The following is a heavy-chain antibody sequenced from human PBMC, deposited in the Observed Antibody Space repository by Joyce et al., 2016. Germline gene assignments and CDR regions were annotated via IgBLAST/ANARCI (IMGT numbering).Heavy chain of an antibody. CDR1: GFTFSNYG. J-gene: IGHJ4*02. Sequence: QGQLVESGGGVVQPGRSLRFSCAASGFTFSNYGMHWFRQAPGKGLEWVAVISYDGSNKHYGDAVKGRVAISRDNAKNTLDLQMNSLRAEDTAVYYCAGGILTGYFDYWGQGTLVIVSS. CDR2: ISYDGSNK. CDR3: AGGILTGYFDY. V-gene: IGHV3-30*03. D-gene: IGHD3-9*01.